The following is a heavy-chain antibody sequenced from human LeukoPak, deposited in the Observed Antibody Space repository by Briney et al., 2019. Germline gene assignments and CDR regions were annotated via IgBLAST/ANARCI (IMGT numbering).Heavy chain of an antibody. J-gene: IGHJ6*02. CDR1: GYTFTGYY. CDR3: ARDQYSSSWYYYYYGMDV. Sequence: SCKASGYTFTGYYMHWVRQAPGKGLEWVAVISYDGSNKYYADSAKGRFTISRDNSKNTLYLQMNSLRAEDTAVYYCARDQYSSSWYYYYYGMDVWGQGTTVTVSS. D-gene: IGHD6-13*01. CDR2: ISYDGSNK. V-gene: IGHV3-30-3*01.